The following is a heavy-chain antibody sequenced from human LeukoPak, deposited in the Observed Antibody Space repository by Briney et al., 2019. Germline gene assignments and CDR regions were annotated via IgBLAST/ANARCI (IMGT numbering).Heavy chain of an antibody. J-gene: IGHJ4*02. V-gene: IGHV6-1*01. D-gene: IGHD6-13*01. CDR1: GDSVSSNSAT. CDR2: TYYRSKWYN. CDR3: ARATRIAAAGTYYFDH. Sequence: SQTLSLTCAISGDSVSSNSATWNWIRQSPSRGLEWLGRTYYRSKWYNDYAVSVKSRITINPDTSKNQFSLQLNPVTPEDTAVYYCARATRIAAAGTYYFDHWGQGTLVTVSS.